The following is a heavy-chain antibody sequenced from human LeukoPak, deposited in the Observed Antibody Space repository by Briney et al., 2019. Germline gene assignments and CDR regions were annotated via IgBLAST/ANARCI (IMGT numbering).Heavy chain of an antibody. J-gene: IGHJ4*02. Sequence: GGSLRLSCAASGFTFSSYGMSWVRQTPGRGLEWVGVIKSIAYGGTTAYAASVKGRLIISRDDSKNTVYLQMTSLKTEDTAMYYCTRVAYWGQGTRVTVSS. CDR1: GFTFSSYG. V-gene: IGHV3-49*04. CDR3: TRVAY. CDR2: IKSIAYGGTT.